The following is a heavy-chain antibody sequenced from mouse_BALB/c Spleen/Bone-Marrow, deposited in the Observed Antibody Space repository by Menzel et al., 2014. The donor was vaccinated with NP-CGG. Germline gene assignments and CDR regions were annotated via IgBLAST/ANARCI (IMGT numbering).Heavy chain of an antibody. CDR2: IAPGSGNT. CDR3: ARSPMITESYVMDY. CDR1: GHTFTSYW. V-gene: IGHV1S41*01. D-gene: IGHD2-4*01. Sequence: DLVKPGASVKLSCKASGHTFTSYWINWIKQRPGQGLEWIGRIAPGSGNTYYNEMFKGKATLTVDTSSSTAYIQLSSLSSEDSPVYFCARSPMITESYVMDYWGQGTSVTVSS. J-gene: IGHJ4*01.